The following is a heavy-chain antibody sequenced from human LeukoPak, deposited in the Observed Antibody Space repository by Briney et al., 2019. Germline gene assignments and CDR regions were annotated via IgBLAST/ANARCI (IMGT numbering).Heavy chain of an antibody. Sequence: GGSLRLSCAASGFTFSSYAMSWVRQAPGKGLEWVSAISGSGGSTYYADSVKGRFTISRDNSKNTLYLQMNSLRAEDTAVYYCAKDPEALIAAAGHFDYWGQGTLVTVSS. V-gene: IGHV3-23*01. CDR2: ISGSGGST. CDR1: GFTFSSYA. D-gene: IGHD6-13*01. J-gene: IGHJ4*02. CDR3: AKDPEALIAAAGHFDY.